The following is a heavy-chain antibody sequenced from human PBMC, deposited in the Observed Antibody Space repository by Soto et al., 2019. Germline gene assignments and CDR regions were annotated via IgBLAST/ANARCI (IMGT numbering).Heavy chain of an antibody. Sequence: QLQLQESGPGLVKPSETLSLTCTVSGGSISSSSYYWGWLRQPPGKGLEWIGSIYYSGSTYYNPSRKSRVNISVDKSKNQFSLKMSSVTAADTALYYCSRHGTQWNWFYPWGQGTLVTVSS. CDR3: SRHGTQWNWFYP. J-gene: IGHJ5*02. CDR1: GGSISSSSYY. D-gene: IGHD6-19*01. V-gene: IGHV4-39*01. CDR2: IYYSGST.